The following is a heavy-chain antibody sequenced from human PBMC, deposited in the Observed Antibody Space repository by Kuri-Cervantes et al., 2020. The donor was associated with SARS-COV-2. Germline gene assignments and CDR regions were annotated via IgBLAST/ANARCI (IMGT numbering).Heavy chain of an antibody. V-gene: IGHV1-3*01. CDR3: ARDHAYCSSTSCQYYYYGMDV. J-gene: IGHJ6*02. Sequence: ASVKVSCKASGYTFTCYAMHWVRQAPGQRLEWMGCINAGNGNTKYSQKFQGRVTITRDTSASTAYMELSSLRSEDTAVYYCARDHAYCSSTSCQYYYYGMDVWGQGTTVTVSS. CDR2: INAGNGNT. D-gene: IGHD2-2*01. CDR1: GYTFTCYA.